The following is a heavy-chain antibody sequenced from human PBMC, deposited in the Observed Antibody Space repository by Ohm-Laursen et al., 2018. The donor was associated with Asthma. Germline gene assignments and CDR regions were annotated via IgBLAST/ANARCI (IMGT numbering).Heavy chain of an antibody. V-gene: IGHV4-59*01. CDR3: ARPYTYYYDSSGYWYFDS. J-gene: IGHJ4*02. D-gene: IGHD3-22*01. CDR2: ISYSGST. Sequence: TLSLTCTVSGGSISSYYWSWIRQPPGKGLEWIGYISYSGSTNYNPSLKSRVTISVDTSKNQFSLKLSSVTAADTAVYYCARPYTYYYDSSGYWYFDSWGQGTLVTVSS. CDR1: GGSISSYY.